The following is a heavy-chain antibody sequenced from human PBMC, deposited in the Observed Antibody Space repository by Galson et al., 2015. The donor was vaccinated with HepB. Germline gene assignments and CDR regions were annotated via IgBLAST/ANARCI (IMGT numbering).Heavy chain of an antibody. CDR3: ARLLGYSGYLDY. V-gene: IGHV3-21*01. D-gene: IGHD5-12*01. CDR1: GFTFSSYS. J-gene: IGHJ4*02. Sequence: SLRLSCAASGFTFSSYSMNWVRQAPGKGLEWVSSISSSSSYIYYADSVKGRFTISRDNAKNSLYLQMNSLRAEDTAVYYCARLLGYSGYLDYWGQGTLVTVSS. CDR2: ISSSSSYI.